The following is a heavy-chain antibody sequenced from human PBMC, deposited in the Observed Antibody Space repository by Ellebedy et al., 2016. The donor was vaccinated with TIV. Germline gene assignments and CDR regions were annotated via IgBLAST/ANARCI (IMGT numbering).Heavy chain of an antibody. CDR3: ARVPPSGTYYGSFDI. CDR1: GGSISSYY. CDR2: IYSNGRT. J-gene: IGHJ3*02. Sequence: MPSETLSLTCTVSGGSISSYYWSWIRQPAGKGLEWMGRIYSNGRTNYNPSLKSRVTMSVDTSKNQFTLNLTSVTAADTAVYYCARVPPSGTYYGSFDIWGQGTMVTVSS. D-gene: IGHD1-26*01. V-gene: IGHV4-4*07.